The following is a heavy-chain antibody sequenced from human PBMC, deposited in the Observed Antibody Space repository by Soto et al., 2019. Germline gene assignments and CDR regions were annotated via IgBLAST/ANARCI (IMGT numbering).Heavy chain of an antibody. J-gene: IGHJ4*02. V-gene: IGHV3-30-3*01. CDR2: MSSDGTNE. Sequence: PGGSLRLSCAASRFTFTTYAMNWVRQAPGKGLEWVALMSSDGTNEHYADSVRGRFTVSRDNSRNTLFLQMNNLRTDDTAVYYCLRCGYISGWYCYFDFWGLGTLVTVSS. CDR1: RFTFTTYA. D-gene: IGHD6-19*01. CDR3: LRCGYISGWYCYFDF.